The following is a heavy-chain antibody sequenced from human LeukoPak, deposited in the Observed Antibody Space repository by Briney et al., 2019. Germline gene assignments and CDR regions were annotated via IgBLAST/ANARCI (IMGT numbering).Heavy chain of an antibody. D-gene: IGHD3-22*01. V-gene: IGHV1-2*02. CDR2: INPNSGGT. Sequence: GASVKVSCKASGYTFTGYYMHWVRQAPGQGLEWMGWINPNSGGTNYAQKFQGRVTMTRDTSISTAYMELSGLRSDDTAVYYCARVAVPYYYDSSGYLTYFDYWGQGTLVTVSS. J-gene: IGHJ4*02. CDR1: GYTFTGYY. CDR3: ARVAVPYYYDSSGYLTYFDY.